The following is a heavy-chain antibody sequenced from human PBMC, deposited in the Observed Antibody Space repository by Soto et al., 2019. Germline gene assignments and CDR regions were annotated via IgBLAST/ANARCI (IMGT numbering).Heavy chain of an antibody. D-gene: IGHD3-10*01. CDR3: ARIRFGELLHMDV. CDR2: IYYSGST. CDR1: GGSISSSSYY. V-gene: IGHV4-39*01. Sequence: SETLSLTCTVSGGSISSSSYYWGWIRQPPGKGLEWIGSIYYSGSTYYNPSLKSRVTISVDTSKNQFSLKLSSVTAADTAVYYCARIRFGELLHMDVWGQGTTVTVSS. J-gene: IGHJ6*02.